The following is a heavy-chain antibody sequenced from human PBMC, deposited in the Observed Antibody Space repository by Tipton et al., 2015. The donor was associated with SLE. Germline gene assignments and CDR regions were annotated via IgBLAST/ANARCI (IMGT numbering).Heavy chain of an antibody. CDR3: ARDWANWGPFEY. J-gene: IGHJ4*02. CDR2: IYYIGTT. CDR1: GGSVSSSSSY. Sequence: TLSLTCTVSGGSVSSSSSYWGWIRQPPGQGLEWIGSIYYIGTTNYSPSLKSRVTISLDTSKNQFSLKLNSVTAADTAVYYCARDWANWGPFEYWGQGTLVTVSP. V-gene: IGHV4-39*07. D-gene: IGHD7-27*01.